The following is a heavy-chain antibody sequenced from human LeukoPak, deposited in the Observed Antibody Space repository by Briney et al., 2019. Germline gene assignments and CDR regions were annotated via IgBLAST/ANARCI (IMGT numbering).Heavy chain of an antibody. D-gene: IGHD6-13*01. CDR3: TRIAAAGGYYYYGMDV. CDR1: GFTFSGSA. V-gene: IGHV3-73*01. Sequence: GGSLKLSCAASGFTFSGSAIHWVRQASGKGLEWVGRIRTKTDNYATAYAASGKGRFTISRDDSKNTAYLQMNSLKTEDTAVYYCTRIAAAGGYYYYGMDVWGQGTTVTVSS. CDR2: IRTKTDNYAT. J-gene: IGHJ6*02.